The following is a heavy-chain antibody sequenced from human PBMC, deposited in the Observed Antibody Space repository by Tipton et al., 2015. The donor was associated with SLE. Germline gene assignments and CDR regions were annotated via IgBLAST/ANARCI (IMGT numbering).Heavy chain of an antibody. CDR3: ARGRAYYDFGSRNP. D-gene: IGHD3-3*01. CDR1: GFTFSSYE. CDR2: ISSSGSTI. V-gene: IGHV3-48*03. J-gene: IGHJ5*02. Sequence: GSLRLSCAASGFTFSSYEMNWVRQAPGKGLEWVSYISSSGSTIYYADSVKGRFTISRDNAKNSLYLQMNSLRAADTAAYYCARGRAYYDFGSRNPWGQGTLVTVSS.